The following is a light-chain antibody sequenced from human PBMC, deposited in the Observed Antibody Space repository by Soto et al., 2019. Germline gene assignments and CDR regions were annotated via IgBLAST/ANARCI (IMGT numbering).Light chain of an antibody. J-gene: IGLJ7*01. Sequence: SYELTQPPSVSVAPGKTARITCGGNNIGSKSVHWCQQKPGQAPVLVIYYDSDRPSGIPERFSGSNSGNTATLTISRVEAGDEAVYYCQVWDSSSDHAVFGGGTQLTVL. CDR1: NIGSKS. V-gene: IGLV3-21*04. CDR2: YDS. CDR3: QVWDSSSDHAV.